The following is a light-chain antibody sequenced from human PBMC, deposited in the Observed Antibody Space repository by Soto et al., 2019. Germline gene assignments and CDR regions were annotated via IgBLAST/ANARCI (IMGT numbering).Light chain of an antibody. J-gene: IGKJ1*01. CDR2: KAS. V-gene: IGKV1-5*03. CDR1: QSISSW. Sequence: DIQMTQSPSTLSASVGDSVTITCRASQSISSWLAWYQQKPGKAPKLLIYKASSLESWVPSRFSGSGSGTEFTRTISSLQPDDFATYYCQQYNSYWTFGQGTKVDIK. CDR3: QQYNSYWT.